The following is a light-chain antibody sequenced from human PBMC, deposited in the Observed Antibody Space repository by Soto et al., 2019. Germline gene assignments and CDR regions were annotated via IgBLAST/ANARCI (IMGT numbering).Light chain of an antibody. V-gene: IGKV1-5*01. CDR1: QSINSW. CDR3: KQYNSYPWT. CDR2: DAS. Sequence: DIQMTQSPSTLSASVGDRVTITCRASQSINSWLAWYQQKPGKAPKLLIYDASSLESGVQSRFSGSGSGTEFTLTIRSLQPDDFTTYYCKQYNSYPWTFGQGTKVDIK. J-gene: IGKJ1*01.